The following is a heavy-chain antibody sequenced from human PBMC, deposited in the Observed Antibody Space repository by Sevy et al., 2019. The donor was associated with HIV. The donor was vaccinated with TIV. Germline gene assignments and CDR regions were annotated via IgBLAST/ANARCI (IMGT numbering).Heavy chain of an antibody. CDR1: GFTFSSYG. V-gene: IGHV3-33*01. CDR3: ARDFGAQTPLNYYYYGMDV. D-gene: IGHD3-10*01. Sequence: GGSLRLSCAASGFTFSSYGMHWVRQAPGKGLEWVAVIWYDGSNKYYADSVKGRFTISRDNSKNTLYLQMNSLRAEATAVYYCARDFGAQTPLNYYYYGMDVWGQGTTVTVS. J-gene: IGHJ6*02. CDR2: IWYDGSNK.